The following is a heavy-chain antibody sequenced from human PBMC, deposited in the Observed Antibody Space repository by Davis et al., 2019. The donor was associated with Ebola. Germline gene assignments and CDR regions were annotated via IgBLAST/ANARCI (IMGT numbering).Heavy chain of an antibody. V-gene: IGHV4-34*01. CDR2: INHSGST. CDR3: ARGDYGDHFDY. D-gene: IGHD4-17*01. Sequence: SETLSLTCTVSGGSISSYYWSWIRQPPGKGLEWIGEINHSGSTNYNPSLKSRVTISVDTSKNQFSLKLSSVTAADTAVYYCARGDYGDHFDYWGQGTLVTVSS. J-gene: IGHJ4*02. CDR1: GGSISSYY.